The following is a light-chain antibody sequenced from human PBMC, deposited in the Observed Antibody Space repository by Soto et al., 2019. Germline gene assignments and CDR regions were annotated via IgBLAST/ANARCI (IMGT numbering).Light chain of an antibody. J-gene: IGKJ4*01. CDR2: LGS. CDR3: MQALQTPLT. CDR1: QSLLHSNGYNY. Sequence: DIVMTQSPLSLPVTPGEPASISFSSSQSLLHSNGYNYLDWYLQKPGQSPQLLIYLGSNRASGVPDRFSGSGSGTDFTLKISRVEAEDVGVYYCMQALQTPLTFGGGTKVDIK. V-gene: IGKV2-28*01.